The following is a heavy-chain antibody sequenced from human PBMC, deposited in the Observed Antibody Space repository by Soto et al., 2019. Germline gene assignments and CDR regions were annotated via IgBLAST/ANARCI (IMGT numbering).Heavy chain of an antibody. CDR2: ISAYNGNT. D-gene: IGHD3-22*01. CDR1: GYTFTSYG. Sequence: ASVKVSCKASGYTFTSYGISWVRQAPGQGLEWMGWISAYNGNTNYAQKLQGRVTMTTDTSTSTAYMELRSLRSDDTAVYYCARDGVGYYDSSGYYPPTDYWGQGTLVTVSS. V-gene: IGHV1-18*01. J-gene: IGHJ4*02. CDR3: ARDGVGYYDSSGYYPPTDY.